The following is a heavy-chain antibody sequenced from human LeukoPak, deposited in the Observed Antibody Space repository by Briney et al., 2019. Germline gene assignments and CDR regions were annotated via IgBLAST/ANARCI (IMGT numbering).Heavy chain of an antibody. CDR2: IKTRTDGGTT. V-gene: IGHV3-15*01. Sequence: GGSLRLSCAASGFTFSNVWMTWVRQAPGKGLEWVGRIKTRTDGGTTDYAAHVKGRFTISRDDSKNSLYLQMNSLKTEDTAVYYCTSTLGYWGQGTLVTVSS. CDR3: TSTLGY. J-gene: IGHJ4*02. CDR1: GFTFSNVW.